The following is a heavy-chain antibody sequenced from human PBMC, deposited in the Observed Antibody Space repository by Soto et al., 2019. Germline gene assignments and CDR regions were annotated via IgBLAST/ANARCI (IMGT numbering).Heavy chain of an antibody. Sequence: QVQLVESGGGVVQPGRSLRLSCAASGFTCSSYAMHWVRQAPGKGLEWVAVISYDGSNKYYADSVKGRFTISRDNSKNTLYLQMNSLRAEDTAVYYCARDRYNWNYKDYYYYGMDVWGQGTTVTVSS. CDR2: ISYDGSNK. CDR1: GFTCSSYA. D-gene: IGHD1-7*01. CDR3: ARDRYNWNYKDYYYYGMDV. J-gene: IGHJ6*02. V-gene: IGHV3-30-3*01.